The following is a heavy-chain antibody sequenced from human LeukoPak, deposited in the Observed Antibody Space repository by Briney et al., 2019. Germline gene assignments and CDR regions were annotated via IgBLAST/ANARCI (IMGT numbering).Heavy chain of an antibody. CDR1: GYSLSSDYY. J-gene: IGHJ3*02. CDR2: IYHSGST. V-gene: IGHV4-38-2*02. CDR3: ARFASNWVLHAFDI. Sequence: TTSETLSLTCTVSGYSLSSDYYWGWIRQPPGKGLEWIGSIYHSGSTSYNPSLKSRVTISVDTSKNQFSLKLSSVTAADTAVYYCARFASNWVLHAFDIWGQGTMITVSS. D-gene: IGHD7-27*01.